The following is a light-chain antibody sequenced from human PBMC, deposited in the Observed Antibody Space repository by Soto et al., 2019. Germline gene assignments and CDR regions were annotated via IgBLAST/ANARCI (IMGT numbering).Light chain of an antibody. CDR2: AAS. V-gene: IGKV1-39*01. CDR1: QSINWY. J-gene: IGKJ1*01. Sequence: DIQMTQAPSSLSASVGDRVTITCRASQSINWYLNWYQQKPGKAPNLLIYAASSLQSGVPSRFSGSGSGTDFTLTISSLQSEDFATYYCQHYNSYSEAFGQGTNVELK. CDR3: QHYNSYSEA.